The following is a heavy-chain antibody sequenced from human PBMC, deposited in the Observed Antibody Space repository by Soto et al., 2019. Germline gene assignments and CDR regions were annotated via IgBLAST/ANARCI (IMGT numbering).Heavy chain of an antibody. CDR1: AFTFADDY. CDR2: ISSSGSNI. CDR3: ARTLLYSSGPPGFWFDP. J-gene: IGHJ5*02. V-gene: IGHV3-11*01. D-gene: IGHD6-19*01. Sequence: GGSLRLSCAAFAFTFADDYMSWIRQVPGRGLEWVSYISSSGSNIYYADSVKGRFTISRDNAKNSLYLQMNSLRAEDTAVYYCARTLLYSSGPPGFWFDPWGQGTLVTVSS.